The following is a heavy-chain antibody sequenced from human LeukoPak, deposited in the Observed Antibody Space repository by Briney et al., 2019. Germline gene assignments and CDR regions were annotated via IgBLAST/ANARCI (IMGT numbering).Heavy chain of an antibody. V-gene: IGHV4-34*01. Sequence: SETLSLTCAVYGGSFSGYYWSWIRQPPGKGLEWIGEINHSGSTNYNPSLKSRVTISVDTSKNQFSLKLSSVTAADTAVYYCARGIVDTAMVDYWGQGTLVTVSS. D-gene: IGHD5-18*01. CDR2: INHSGST. CDR1: GGSFSGYY. J-gene: IGHJ4*02. CDR3: ARGIVDTAMVDY.